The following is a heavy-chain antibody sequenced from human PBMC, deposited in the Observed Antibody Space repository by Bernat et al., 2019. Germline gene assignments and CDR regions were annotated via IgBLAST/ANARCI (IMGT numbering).Heavy chain of an antibody. Sequence: EVHVVESGGGLVQPGGSLRLSCVASGLAFSTYWMSWVRQAPGKGLEWVANMKPDASEKCYLDSVKGRFTISKDNSKNSLYLQMNSLRAEDTAGYYCAREVTDQWLGGGVDYWGQGTLVTVSS. CDR3: AREVTDQWLGGGVDY. V-gene: IGHV3-7*03. CDR1: GLAFSTYW. D-gene: IGHD6-19*01. J-gene: IGHJ4*02. CDR2: MKPDASEK.